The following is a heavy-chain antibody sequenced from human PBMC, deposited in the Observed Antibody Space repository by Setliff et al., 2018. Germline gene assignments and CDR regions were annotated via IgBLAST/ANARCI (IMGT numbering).Heavy chain of an antibody. Sequence: PSETLSLTCTVSGGSISGASIRSYYWSWIRQPPGKGLEWIGYMYYSGDTNYNPSLKSRVTISVDTSKNQFSLKLSSVTAADTAVYYCVRMSGFLYMDVWGKGTTVTV. D-gene: IGHD3-3*01. CDR1: GGSISGASIRSYY. CDR3: VRMSGFLYMDV. V-gene: IGHV4-59*08. J-gene: IGHJ6*03. CDR2: MYYSGDT.